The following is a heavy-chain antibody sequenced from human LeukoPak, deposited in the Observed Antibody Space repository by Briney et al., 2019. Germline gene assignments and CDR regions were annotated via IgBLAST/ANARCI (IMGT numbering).Heavy chain of an antibody. CDR3: ATLSVDTAMVDLPYFDY. CDR1: GFTFSNSW. Sequence: GGSLRLSCATSGFTFSNSWMSWVRQAPGKGLEWVANIKQDGSEKYYVDSVKGRFTISRDNAKNSLYLQMNSLRAEDTAVYYCATLSVDTAMVDLPYFDYWGQGTLVTVSS. D-gene: IGHD5-18*01. J-gene: IGHJ4*02. CDR2: IKQDGSEK. V-gene: IGHV3-7*01.